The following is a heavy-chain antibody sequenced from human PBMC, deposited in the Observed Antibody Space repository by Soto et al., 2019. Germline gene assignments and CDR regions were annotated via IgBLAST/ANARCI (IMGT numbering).Heavy chain of an antibody. D-gene: IGHD6-19*01. CDR2: IYYSGST. CDR3: ARIAVAGHLTLDY. V-gene: IGHV4-39*01. Sequence: SETLSLTCTVSGGSISSSSYYWGWIRQPPGKGLEWIGSIYYSGSTYYNPSLKSPVTISVDTSKNQFSLKLSSVTAADTAVYYCARIAVAGHLTLDYWGQGTLVTVSS. J-gene: IGHJ4*02. CDR1: GGSISSSSYY.